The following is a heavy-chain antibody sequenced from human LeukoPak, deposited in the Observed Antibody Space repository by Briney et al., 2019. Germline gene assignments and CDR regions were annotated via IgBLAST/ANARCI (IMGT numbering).Heavy chain of an antibody. V-gene: IGHV4-38-2*02. J-gene: IGHJ3*02. CDR3: ARLYSGSFHAFDI. Sequence: SETLSLTCTVSGYSISSGYYWGWIQQPPGKGLEWIGSILHSGSTYYNPSLKSRVTISADTSKNQFSLKLSSVTAADTAVYYCARLYSGSFHAFDIWGQGTMVTVSS. D-gene: IGHD1-26*01. CDR2: ILHSGST. CDR1: GYSISSGYY.